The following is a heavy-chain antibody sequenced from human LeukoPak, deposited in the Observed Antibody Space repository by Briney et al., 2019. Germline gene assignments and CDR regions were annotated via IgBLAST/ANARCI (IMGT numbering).Heavy chain of an antibody. CDR3: ARILDYYDSSGYPLFDY. D-gene: IGHD3-22*01. CDR2: INHSGST. Sequence: SETLSLTCAVYGGSFSGYYWSWIRQPPGKGLEWIGEINHSGSTNYNPSLKSRVTISVDTSKHHFSLKLSSVTAADTAVYYCARILDYYDSSGYPLFDYWGQGTLVTVSS. V-gene: IGHV4-34*01. J-gene: IGHJ4*02. CDR1: GGSFSGYY.